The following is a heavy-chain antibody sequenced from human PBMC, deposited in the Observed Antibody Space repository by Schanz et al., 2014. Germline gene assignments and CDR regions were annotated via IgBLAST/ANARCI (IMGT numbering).Heavy chain of an antibody. D-gene: IGHD1-1*01. J-gene: IGHJ3*01. CDR1: GFTFSTYW. V-gene: IGHV3-7*01. Sequence: EVQLVESGGGLVQPGGSLRLSCAASGFTFSTYWMSWVRQAPGKGLEWVANIKQDESERSYVDSVKGRFTISRDNAKNSLYLQMNSLRAEDTAVYYCARDAGRDGYNLAFDVWGQGTLVTVSS. CDR3: ARDAGRDGYNLAFDV. CDR2: IKQDESER.